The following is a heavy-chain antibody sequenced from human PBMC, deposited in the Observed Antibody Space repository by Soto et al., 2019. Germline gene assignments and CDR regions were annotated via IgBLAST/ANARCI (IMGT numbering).Heavy chain of an antibody. CDR1: GYTFTGFY. Sequence: ASVKVSCKASGYTFTGFYMHWVRQAPGQGLEWMGWINPNSGGTNYTQKFQGWVTMTRDTSFSTAYMELSSLRSEDTAVYYCASLSGSFHYWGQGTLVTVSS. J-gene: IGHJ4*02. V-gene: IGHV1-2*04. D-gene: IGHD1-26*01. CDR2: INPNSGGT. CDR3: ASLSGSFHY.